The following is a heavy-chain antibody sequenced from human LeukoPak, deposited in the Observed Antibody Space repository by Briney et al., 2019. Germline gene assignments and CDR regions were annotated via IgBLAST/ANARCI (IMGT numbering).Heavy chain of an antibody. CDR3: ARVRDLTGLAY. CDR1: GYTFTTYY. D-gene: IGHD3/OR15-3a*01. Sequence: ASVKVSCKASGYTFTTYYMHWVRQAPGHGLEWMAWINPSTGGTSYARKFQGRVTVTRDTSIGTAYMELTRLTSDDTAVYFCARVRDLTGLAYWGQGTLVTVSS. CDR2: INPSTGGT. J-gene: IGHJ4*02. V-gene: IGHV1-2*02.